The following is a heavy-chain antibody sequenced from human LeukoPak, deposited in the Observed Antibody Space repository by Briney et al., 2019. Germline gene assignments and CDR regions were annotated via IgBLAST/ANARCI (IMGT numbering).Heavy chain of an antibody. J-gene: IGHJ4*02. D-gene: IGHD2-21*01. CDR1: GYTFTGYY. V-gene: IGHV3-30*18. CDR2: ISYDGTNK. Sequence: SCKASGYTFTGYYMHWVRQAPGKGLEWVAFISYDGTNKYYVDSVKGRFTISRENSKNTLYLQMNSLRTEDTAVFYCAKDRTYSGAADFDSWGQGTLVTVSS. CDR3: AKDRTYSGAADFDS.